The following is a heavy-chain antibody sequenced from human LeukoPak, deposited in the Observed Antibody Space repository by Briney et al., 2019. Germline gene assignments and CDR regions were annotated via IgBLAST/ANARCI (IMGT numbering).Heavy chain of an antibody. CDR2: ISSSSSYI. J-gene: IGHJ4*02. D-gene: IGHD2/OR15-2a*01. Sequence: GGSLRLSCAASGFTLSSYSMNWVRQAPGRGLEWVSSISSSSSYIYYADSVKGRFTISRDNAKNSLYLQMNSLRAEDTAVYYCARDTSARNYFDYWGQGTLVTVSS. CDR1: GFTLSSYS. CDR3: ARDTSARNYFDY. V-gene: IGHV3-21*01.